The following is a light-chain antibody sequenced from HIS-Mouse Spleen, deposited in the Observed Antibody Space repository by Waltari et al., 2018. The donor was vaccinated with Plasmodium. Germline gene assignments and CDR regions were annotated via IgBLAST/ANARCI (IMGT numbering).Light chain of an antibody. CDR2: GDS. Sequence: SYELTQPPSVSVSPGQTARITCSGDALPKKYAYWYQQKSGKAPVLVIYGDSKRPSGIPERYSGSSSETMATLTISGAQVEDEADYYCYSTDSSGNHRVFGGGTKLTVL. J-gene: IGLJ3*02. CDR1: ALPKKY. CDR3: YSTDSSGNHRV. V-gene: IGLV3-10*01.